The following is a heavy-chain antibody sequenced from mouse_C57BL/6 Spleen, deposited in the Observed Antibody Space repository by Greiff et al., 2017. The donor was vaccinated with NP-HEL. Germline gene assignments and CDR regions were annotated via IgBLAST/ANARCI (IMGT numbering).Heavy chain of an antibody. D-gene: IGHD2-4*01. V-gene: IGHV5-6*01. CDR1: GFTFSSYG. J-gene: IGHJ2*01. CDR2: ISSGGSYT. CDR3: ARHAGDYDHFDY. Sequence: EVQLKESGGDLVKPGGSLKLSCAASGFTFSSYGMSWVRQTPDKRLEWVATISSGGSYTYYPDSVKGRFTISRDNAKNTLYLQMSSLKSEDTAMYYCARHAGDYDHFDYWGQGTTLTVSS.